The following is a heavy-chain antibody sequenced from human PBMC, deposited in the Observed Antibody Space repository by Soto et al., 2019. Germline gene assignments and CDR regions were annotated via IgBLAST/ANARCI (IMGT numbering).Heavy chain of an antibody. CDR3: VRDGTKTLRDWFDP. Sequence: PSETLSLTCTVSGASISGFYWSWIRKSAGKGLEWIGRIYATGTTDYNPSLKSRVMMSVDTSKKQFSLKLRSVTAADTPVYYCVRDGTKTLRDWFDPWCQGISVAVSS. V-gene: IGHV4-4*07. CDR2: IYATGTT. J-gene: IGHJ5*02. CDR1: GASISGFY. D-gene: IGHD1-1*01.